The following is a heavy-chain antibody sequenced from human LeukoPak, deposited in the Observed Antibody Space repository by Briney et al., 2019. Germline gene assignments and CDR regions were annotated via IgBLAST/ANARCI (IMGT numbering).Heavy chain of an antibody. D-gene: IGHD3-22*01. CDR3: ARGRGREYYYDSSGYYRLDY. CDR2: MNPNSGNT. J-gene: IGHJ4*02. Sequence: ASVKVSCKVSGYTFTSYDINWVRQATGQGLEWMGWMNPNSGNTGYAQKFQGRVTMTRNTSISTAYMELSSLRSEDTAVYYCARGRGREYYYDSSGYYRLDYWGQGTLVTVSS. V-gene: IGHV1-8*01. CDR1: GYTFTSYD.